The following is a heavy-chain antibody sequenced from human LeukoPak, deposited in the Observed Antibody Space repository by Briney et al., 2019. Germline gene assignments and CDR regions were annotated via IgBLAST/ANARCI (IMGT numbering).Heavy chain of an antibody. Sequence: PGGSLRLSCAASGFAISTYWMSWVRQAPGKGLEWVANIRQDGGQKYYMDSVKGRFTISRDNAKNSVYLQMDSLRAEDTAVYSCATQRPTGAVDYWGQGTLVTVSS. D-gene: IGHD1-1*01. CDR2: IRQDGGQK. CDR3: ATQRPTGAVDY. CDR1: GFAISTYW. V-gene: IGHV3-7*01. J-gene: IGHJ4*02.